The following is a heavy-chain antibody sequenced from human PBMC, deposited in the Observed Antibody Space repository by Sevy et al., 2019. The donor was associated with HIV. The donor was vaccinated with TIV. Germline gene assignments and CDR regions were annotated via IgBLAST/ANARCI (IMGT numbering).Heavy chain of an antibody. CDR3: AKDINRGCDGVNCYSYYYYFYDLDV. V-gene: IGHV3-9*01. J-gene: IGHJ6*02. CDR2: VSWNSRYI. Sequence: GGSLRLSCAASGFPFNDHAMHWVRQVPGKGLEWVSGVSWNSRYIGYADSVKGRFTISRDNARHFLYLEMNSLRPEDTTLYYCAKDINRGCDGVNCYSYYYYFYDLDVWGQGTTVTVSS. CDR1: GFPFNDHA. D-gene: IGHD2-21*01.